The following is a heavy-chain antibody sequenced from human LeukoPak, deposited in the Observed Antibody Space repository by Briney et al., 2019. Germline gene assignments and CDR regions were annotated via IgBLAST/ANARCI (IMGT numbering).Heavy chain of an antibody. D-gene: IGHD6-19*01. J-gene: IGHJ4*02. CDR2: ISSSGSTI. V-gene: IGHV3-48*03. Sequence: GGSLRLSCAASGFTFSSYEMNWVRHAPGKGLEWVSYISSSGSTIYYADSVKGRFTISRDNAKNSLYLQMNSLGAEDTAVYYCARESRSSGWDYFDYWGQGTPVTVSS. CDR3: ARESRSSGWDYFDY. CDR1: GFTFSSYE.